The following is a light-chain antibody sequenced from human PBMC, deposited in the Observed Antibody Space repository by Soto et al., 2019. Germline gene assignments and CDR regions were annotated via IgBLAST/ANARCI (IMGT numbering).Light chain of an antibody. CDR2: EVN. V-gene: IGLV2-8*01. CDR1: SSDVGGYNY. Sequence: QSVLTQPPSASGSPGQSVAISCTGTSSDVGGYNYVSWYQQHPGKAPKLMIYEVNKRPSGVPDRFSGSKSGNTASLTVSGLQAEDEADYYCCSYADTDTLIFGGGTQLTVL. CDR3: CSYADTDTLI. J-gene: IGLJ2*01.